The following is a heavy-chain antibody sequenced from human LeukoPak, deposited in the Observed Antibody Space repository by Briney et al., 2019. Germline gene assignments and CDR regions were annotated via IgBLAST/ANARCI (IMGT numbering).Heavy chain of an antibody. CDR2: INQSGRT. CDR1: GGSFSSYY. V-gene: IGHV4-34*01. D-gene: IGHD6-13*01. J-gene: IGHJ4*02. CDR3: ASRDLFSSTWNPACSFGY. Sequence: SETLSLTCAVYGGSFSSYYWSWIRQPPGEGLGWIGDINQSGRTNYNPSLKSRVIISVDTSKNQFSLPLLTLTAADTAVYYCASRDLFSSTWNPACSFGYWDQGTLVTVSS.